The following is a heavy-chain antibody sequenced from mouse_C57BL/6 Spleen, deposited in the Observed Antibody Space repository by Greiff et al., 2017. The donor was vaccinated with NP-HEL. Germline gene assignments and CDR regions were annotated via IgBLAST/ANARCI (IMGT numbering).Heavy chain of an antibody. V-gene: IGHV1-22*01. CDR1: GYTFTDYN. Sequence: VQLQQSGPELVKPGASVKMSCKASGYTFTDYNMHWVKQSHGKSLEWIGYINPNNGGTSYNQKFKGKATLTVNKSSITAYMELRSLTSEDSAVYYCAREVRYWYFDVWGTGTTVTVSS. J-gene: IGHJ1*03. CDR2: INPNNGGT. CDR3: AREVRYWYFDV.